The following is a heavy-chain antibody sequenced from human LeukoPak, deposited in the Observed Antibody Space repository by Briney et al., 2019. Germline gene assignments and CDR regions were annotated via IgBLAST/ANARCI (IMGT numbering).Heavy chain of an antibody. CDR3: ARDQDFVGATVNIDY. CDR1: GFTFSDYY. D-gene: IGHD1-26*01. CDR2: ISSSGSTI. Sequence: GGSLRLSCAASGFTFSDYYMSWIRQAPGQGLQWVSCISSSGSTIYYADSVKGRFTISRDNAKNSLYLQMNSLRAEDTTVYYCARDQDFVGATVNIDYWGQGTLVTVSS. V-gene: IGHV3-11*04. J-gene: IGHJ4*02.